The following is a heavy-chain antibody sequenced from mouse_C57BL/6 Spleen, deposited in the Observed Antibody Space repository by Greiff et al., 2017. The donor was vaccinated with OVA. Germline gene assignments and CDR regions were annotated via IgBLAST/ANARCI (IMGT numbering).Heavy chain of an antibody. D-gene: IGHD1-1*01. V-gene: IGHV6-3*01. CDR3: TGSSTVGRGDY. J-gene: IGHJ2*01. CDR2: IRLKSDNYAT. CDR1: GFTFSNYW. Sequence: EVKVEESGGGLVQPGGSMKLSCVASGFTFSNYWMNWVRQSPEKGLEWVAQIRLKSDNYATHYAESVKGRFTISRDDSKSSVYLQMNNLRAEDTGMYYCTGSSTVGRGDYWGQGTTLTVSS.